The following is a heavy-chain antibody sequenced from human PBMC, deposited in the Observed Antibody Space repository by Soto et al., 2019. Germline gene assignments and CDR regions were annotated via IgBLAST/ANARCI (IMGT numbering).Heavy chain of an antibody. CDR1: GFTVSSNY. Sequence: GGSLRLSCAASGFTVSSNYMSWVRQAPGKGLEWVSVIYSGGSTYYADSVKGRFTISRDNSKNTLYLQMNSLRAEDTAVYYCARDNGSTYYYGSGSLVYYYYGMDVWGQGTTVTVSS. CDR3: ARDNGSTYYYGSGSLVYYYYGMDV. J-gene: IGHJ6*02. D-gene: IGHD3-10*01. CDR2: IYSGGST. V-gene: IGHV3-53*01.